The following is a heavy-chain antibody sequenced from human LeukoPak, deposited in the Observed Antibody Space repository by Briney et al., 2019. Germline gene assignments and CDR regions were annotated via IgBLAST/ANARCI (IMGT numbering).Heavy chain of an antibody. J-gene: IGHJ4*02. V-gene: IGHV3-23*01. CDR2: ISGSGGST. D-gene: IGHD5-24*01. CDR1: GFTFSSYA. Sequence: GGSLRLSCAASGFTFSSYAMTWVRQVPGKGLEWVSSISGSGGSTCYADSVKGRFTISRDNSKNMVYLQMNSLRAEDTAVYYCAKDLDGYHASYFGSWGQGTLVTVSS. CDR3: AKDLDGYHASYFGS.